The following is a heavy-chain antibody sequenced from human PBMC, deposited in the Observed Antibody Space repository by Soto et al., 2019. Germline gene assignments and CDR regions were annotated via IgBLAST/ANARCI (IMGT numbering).Heavy chain of an antibody. J-gene: IGHJ6*02. CDR3: ARDLGYNYDYYYGLAV. CDR2: ISSSSSTI. Sequence: PGGSLRLSCAASGFTFSSYSMNWVRQAPGKGLEWVSYISSSSSTIYYADSVKGRFTISRDNAKNSLYLQMNSLRAEDTAVYYCARDLGYNYDYYYGLAVWGQGTTVTVSS. CDR1: GFTFSSYS. V-gene: IGHV3-48*04. D-gene: IGHD1-1*01.